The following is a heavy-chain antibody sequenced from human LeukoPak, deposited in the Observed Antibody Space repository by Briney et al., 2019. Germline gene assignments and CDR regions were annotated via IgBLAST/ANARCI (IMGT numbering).Heavy chain of an antibody. D-gene: IGHD6-19*01. CDR3: ARAPGYSSDWQLFDY. CDR2: IIPIFGTA. V-gene: IGHV1-69*05. CDR1: GGTFSSYA. J-gene: IGHJ4*02. Sequence: SVKVSCKASGGTFSSYAISWVRQAPGQGLEWMGRIIPIFGTANYAQKFQGRVTITTDESTSTAYMELSSLRSEDTAVYYCARAPGYSSDWQLFDYWGQGTLVTVSS.